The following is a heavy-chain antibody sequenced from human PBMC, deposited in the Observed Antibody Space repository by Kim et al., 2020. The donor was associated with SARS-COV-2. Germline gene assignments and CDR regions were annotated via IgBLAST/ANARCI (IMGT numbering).Heavy chain of an antibody. Sequence: ASVKVSCKASGYSFSTFGISWVRQAPGQGLEWMGWISGYDGHANYAQNLRDRVTMTTDTSTTTAYMEGRSLRSDDTAVYYCARDHDVHTKWDYFDHWGQG. CDR3: ARDHDVHTKWDYFDH. CDR1: GYSFSTFG. D-gene: IGHD1-26*01. V-gene: IGHV1-18*04. CDR2: ISGYDGHA. J-gene: IGHJ4*02.